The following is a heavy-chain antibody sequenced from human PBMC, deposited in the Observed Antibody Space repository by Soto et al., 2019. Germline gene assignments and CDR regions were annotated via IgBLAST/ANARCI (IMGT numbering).Heavy chain of an antibody. J-gene: IGHJ4*02. D-gene: IGHD1-26*01. CDR2: IKQDGSEK. CDR3: ARGATTSLYYFDY. Sequence: GGSLRLSCAASGFTLSSYWMSWVRQAPGKGLEWVANIKQDGSEKYYVDSVKGRFTISRDNAKNSLYLQMNSLRAEDTAVYYCARGATTSLYYFDYWGQGTLVTVSS. V-gene: IGHV3-7*04. CDR1: GFTLSSYW.